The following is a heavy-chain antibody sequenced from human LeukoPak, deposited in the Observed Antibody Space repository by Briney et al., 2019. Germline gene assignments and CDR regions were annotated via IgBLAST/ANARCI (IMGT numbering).Heavy chain of an antibody. J-gene: IGHJ6*02. CDR1: GFTFSSYG. CDR3: AKDDRNGGNNYYYYYGMDV. Sequence: GGSLRLSCAASGFTFSSYGMHWVRQAPGKGLEWVAVISYDGSNKYYADSVKGRFTISRDNSKNTLYLQMNSLRAEDTAVYYCAKDDRNGGNNYYYYYGMDVWGQGTTVTVSS. D-gene: IGHD4-23*01. CDR2: ISYDGSNK. V-gene: IGHV3-30*18.